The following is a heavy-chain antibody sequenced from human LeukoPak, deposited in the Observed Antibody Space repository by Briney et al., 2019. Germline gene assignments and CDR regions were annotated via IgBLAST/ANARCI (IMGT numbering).Heavy chain of an antibody. CDR1: GGSISHYY. CDR3: TRRVATTGIYAFDI. V-gene: IGHV4-59*01. CDR2: IYFTGTT. J-gene: IGHJ3*02. D-gene: IGHD1-1*01. Sequence: PSETLSLTCTVSGGSISHYYWSWIRQPPGKGLEWIGDIYFTGTTNYNPSLKSRVTISVDTSKNQLSLKLSSVIVADTAVYYCTRRVATTGIYAFDIWGQGTMVTVSS.